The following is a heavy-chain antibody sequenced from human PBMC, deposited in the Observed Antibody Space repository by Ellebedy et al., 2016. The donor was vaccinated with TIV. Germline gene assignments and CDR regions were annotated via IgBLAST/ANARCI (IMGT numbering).Heavy chain of an antibody. CDR1: GGTFSSYA. V-gene: IGHV1-18*01. Sequence: AASVKVSCKASGGTFSSYAISWVRQAPGQGLEWMGWISAYNGNTNYAQKLQGRVTMTTDTSTSTAYMELRSLRSDDTAVYYCARVEYSSGWPPSYWGQGTLVTVSS. D-gene: IGHD6-19*01. CDR3: ARVEYSSGWPPSY. CDR2: ISAYNGNT. J-gene: IGHJ4*02.